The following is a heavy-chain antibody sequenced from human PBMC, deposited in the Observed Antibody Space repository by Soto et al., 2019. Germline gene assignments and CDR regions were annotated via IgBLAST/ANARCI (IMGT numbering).Heavy chain of an antibody. D-gene: IGHD3-10*01. V-gene: IGHV3-23*01. Sequence: GGSLRLSCAASGFTFSSYWMSWVRQAPGKGLEWVSAISTSVGSTYYTDSVKGRFTISRDNSKNTLYLQMNSLRAEDTAVYYCAKGGQSYDYWGQGTLVTVSS. CDR3: AKGGQSYDY. CDR2: ISTSVGST. J-gene: IGHJ4*02. CDR1: GFTFSSYW.